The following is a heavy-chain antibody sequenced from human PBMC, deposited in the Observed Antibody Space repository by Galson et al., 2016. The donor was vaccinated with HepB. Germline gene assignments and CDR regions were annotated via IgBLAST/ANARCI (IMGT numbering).Heavy chain of an antibody. CDR2: IKPDGSDK. J-gene: IGHJ4*02. Sequence: SLRLSCAASGFTFSSSWMSWVRQSPGKGLEWVANIKPDGSDKDYADSVKGRFTISRDNAKNSLYLQMNSLRAEDTAVYYCANAYYWGQGTLVTVSS. V-gene: IGHV3-7*01. D-gene: IGHD3-16*01. CDR1: GFTFSSSW. CDR3: ANAYY.